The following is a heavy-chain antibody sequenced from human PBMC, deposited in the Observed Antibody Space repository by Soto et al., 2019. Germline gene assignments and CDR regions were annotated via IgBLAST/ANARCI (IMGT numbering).Heavy chain of an antibody. Sequence: SETLSLTCTVSCGSISSYYWSWIRQPPGKGLEWIGYIYYSGSTNYNPSLKSRVTISVDTSKNQFSLKLSSVTAADTAVYYCARRTDYFDYWGQGTLVTVSS. CDR1: CGSISSYY. D-gene: IGHD1-1*01. CDR3: ARRTDYFDY. J-gene: IGHJ4*02. CDR2: IYYSGST. V-gene: IGHV4-59*08.